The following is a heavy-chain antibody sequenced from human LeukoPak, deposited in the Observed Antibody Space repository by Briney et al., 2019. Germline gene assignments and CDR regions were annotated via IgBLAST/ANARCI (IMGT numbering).Heavy chain of an antibody. CDR2: IYHSGST. J-gene: IGHJ4*02. V-gene: IGHV4-4*02. CDR3: ATVAKTDTAMVRDY. Sequence: SGTLSLTCAVSGGSISSSNWWSWVRQPPEKGLEWIGEIYHSGSTNYNPSLKSRVTISVDKSKNQFSLKLSSVTAADTAVYYCATVAKTDTAMVRDYWGQGTLVTVSS. CDR1: GGSISSSNW. D-gene: IGHD5-18*01.